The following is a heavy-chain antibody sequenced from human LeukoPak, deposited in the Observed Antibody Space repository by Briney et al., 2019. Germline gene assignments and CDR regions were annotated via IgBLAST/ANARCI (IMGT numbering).Heavy chain of an antibody. CDR1: GGSISSYY. J-gene: IGHJ6*02. CDR3: ARVPDTAGYYGIDV. Sequence: SSETLSLTCTVSGGSISSYYWSWIRQPPGKGLEWIGYIYYSGSTNYNPSLKSRVTISVDTSKNQFSLKLSSVTAADTAVYYCARVPDTAGYYGIDVWGQGTTVTVSS. D-gene: IGHD5-18*01. CDR2: IYYSGST. V-gene: IGHV4-59*01.